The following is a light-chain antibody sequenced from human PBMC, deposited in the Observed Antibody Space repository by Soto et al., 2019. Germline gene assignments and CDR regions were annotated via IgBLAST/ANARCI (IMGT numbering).Light chain of an antibody. CDR3: SSYSGSITYV. CDR1: SSDVGSYNR. Sequence: QSVLTQPPSVSGSPGQSVTISCTGTSSDVGSYNRVSWYQQTPGTAPKLMIYDVSNRPSGVPDRFSGSKSGNTASLTISGLQAEDEADYYCSSYSGSITYVFGTGTKLTVL. CDR2: DVS. V-gene: IGLV2-18*02. J-gene: IGLJ1*01.